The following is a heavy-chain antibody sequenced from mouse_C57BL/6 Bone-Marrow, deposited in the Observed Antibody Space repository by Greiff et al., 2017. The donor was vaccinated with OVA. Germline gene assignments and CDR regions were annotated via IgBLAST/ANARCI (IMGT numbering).Heavy chain of an antibody. J-gene: IGHJ3*01. CDR2: ISGGGGNT. CDR3: AIHFGPWFAY. V-gene: IGHV5-9*01. Sequence: EVMLVESGGGLVKPGGSLKLSCAASGFTFSSYTMSWVRQTPEKRLEWVATISGGGGNTYYPDRVKGRFTISRDNAKNTLYLPMSSLRSEDTALYYCAIHFGPWFAYWGQGTLVTVSA. CDR1: GFTFSSYT.